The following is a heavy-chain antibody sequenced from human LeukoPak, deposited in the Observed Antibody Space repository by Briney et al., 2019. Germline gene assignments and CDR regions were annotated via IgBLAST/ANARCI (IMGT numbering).Heavy chain of an antibody. Sequence: GGSLRLSCAASGFTFSSYSMNWVRQAPGKGLEWVSYISSSSSTIYYADSVKGRFTISRDNAKNSLYLQMNSLRAEDTAVYYCAGTSYYDSSGYYSSFDYWGQGTLVTVSS. J-gene: IGHJ4*02. D-gene: IGHD3-22*01. V-gene: IGHV3-48*01. CDR2: ISSSSSTI. CDR3: AGTSYYDSSGYYSSFDY. CDR1: GFTFSSYS.